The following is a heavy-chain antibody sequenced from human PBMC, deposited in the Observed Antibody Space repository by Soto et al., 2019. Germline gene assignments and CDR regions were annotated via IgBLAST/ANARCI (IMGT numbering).Heavy chain of an antibody. CDR2: IYYSGST. CDR3: ARDNRKVAQTWFDP. J-gene: IGHJ5*02. D-gene: IGHD5-12*01. Sequence: SETLSVTCTVAGGSISSGGYYWSWIRQHPGKGLEWIGYIYYSGSTYYNPSLKSRVTISVDTSKNQFSLKLSSVTAADTAVYYCARDNRKVAQTWFDPRGRGTLVTVSS. V-gene: IGHV4-31*03. CDR1: GGSISSGGYY.